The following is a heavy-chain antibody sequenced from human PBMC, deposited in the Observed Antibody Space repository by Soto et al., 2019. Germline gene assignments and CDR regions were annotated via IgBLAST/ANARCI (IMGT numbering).Heavy chain of an antibody. CDR1: GFTFTNYA. D-gene: IGHD5-12*01. Sequence: LRLSCAASGFTFTNYAMTWVRQAPGKGLKWVSTISGSSISTYYADSVKGRFTISRDNSKNTLYLQMNSLRAEDSAIYYCAKHIVATFYFDHWGQGTLVTVSS. CDR3: AKHIVATFYFDH. CDR2: ISGSSIST. V-gene: IGHV3-23*01. J-gene: IGHJ4*02.